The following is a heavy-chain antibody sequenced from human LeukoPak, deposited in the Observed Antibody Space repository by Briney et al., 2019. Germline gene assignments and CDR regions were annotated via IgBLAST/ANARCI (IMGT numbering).Heavy chain of an antibody. J-gene: IGHJ5*02. CDR3: ARAMVDGWFDP. V-gene: IGHV4-34*01. D-gene: IGHD2-8*01. CDR2: INHSGST. CDR1: GGSFSGYY. Sequence: SETLSLTCAVYGGSFSGYYWSWIRQPPGKGLEWIGEINHSGSTNYNPSLKSRVTISVDTSKKQCSLKLSSVAAADTAVYYCARAMVDGWFDPWGQGTLVTVSS.